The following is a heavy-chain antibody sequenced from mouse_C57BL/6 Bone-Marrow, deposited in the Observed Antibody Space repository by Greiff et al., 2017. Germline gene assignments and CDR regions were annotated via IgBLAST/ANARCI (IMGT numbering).Heavy chain of an antibody. D-gene: IGHD1-1*01. V-gene: IGHV1-22*01. J-gene: IGHJ4*01. CDR1: GYTFTDYN. CDR3: ARRYYGSSWAMDY. CDR2: INPNNGGT. Sequence: EVQLQESGPELVKPGASVKMSCKASGYTFTDYNMHWVKQSHGKSLEWIGYINPNNGGTSYNQKFKGKATLTVNKSSSTAYMELRSLTSEDSAVYYCARRYYGSSWAMDYWGQVTSVTVSS.